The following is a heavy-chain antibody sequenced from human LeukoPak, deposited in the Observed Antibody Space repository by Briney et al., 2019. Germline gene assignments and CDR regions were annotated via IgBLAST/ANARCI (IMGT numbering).Heavy chain of an antibody. CDR1: GSTFSSYA. CDR3: AKAAVGEWGEWYFDY. D-gene: IGHD3-10*01. J-gene: IGHJ4*02. CDR2: ISGSGGGT. Sequence: GGSLRLSCAASGSTFSSYAMNWVRQPPGKGLEGVSGISGSGGGTYYADSVKGRFTISRDHSRNTLYLQMNSLRADDTAVYYCAKAAVGEWGEWYFDYWGQGTLVTVSS. V-gene: IGHV3-23*01.